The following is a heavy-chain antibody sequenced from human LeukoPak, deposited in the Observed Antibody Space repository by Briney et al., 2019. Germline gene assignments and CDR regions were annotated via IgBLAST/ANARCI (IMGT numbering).Heavy chain of an antibody. J-gene: IGHJ4*02. CDR1: GFTFSGSW. Sequence: GGSLRLSCAASGFTFSGSWMGWVCQAPGKGLEWVAIINQNGNEKYYVDSVKGRSTISRDNAKNSLFFQMNSLGAEDTALYFRVLGYSFGYLFDYWGQGTLVTVAS. CDR3: VLGYSFGYLFDY. V-gene: IGHV3-7*01. D-gene: IGHD5-18*01. CDR2: INQNGNEK.